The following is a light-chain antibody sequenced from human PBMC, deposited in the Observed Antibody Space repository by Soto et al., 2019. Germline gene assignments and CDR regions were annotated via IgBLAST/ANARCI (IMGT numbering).Light chain of an antibody. CDR2: GAS. J-gene: IGKJ2*01. V-gene: IGKV3-20*01. Sequence: ESTLTQYPGTLSLSPGERATLSCRASQSISSRYLTWYQHKPGQAPRLLIYGASIRATGIPDRFSGSGSGTDFTLTISRLEPEDFAVYYCQLFRSTPPAFTFGQGTKLEI. CDR1: QSISSRY. CDR3: QLFRSTPPAFT.